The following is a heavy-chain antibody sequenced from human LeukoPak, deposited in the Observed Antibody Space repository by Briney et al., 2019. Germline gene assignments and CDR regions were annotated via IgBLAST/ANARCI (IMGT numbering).Heavy chain of an antibody. J-gene: IGHJ3*02. CDR2: IYPGDSDT. CDR1: GYSFTSYW. D-gene: IGHD3-10*02. Sequence: GESLKISCKGSGYSFTSYWIGWVRQMPGKGLEWMGIIYPGDSDTRYSPSFQGQVTISADKSISTAYLQWSSLKASDTAMYYCARCVFFHIDAFDIWGQGTMVTVSS. CDR3: ARCVFFHIDAFDI. V-gene: IGHV5-51*01.